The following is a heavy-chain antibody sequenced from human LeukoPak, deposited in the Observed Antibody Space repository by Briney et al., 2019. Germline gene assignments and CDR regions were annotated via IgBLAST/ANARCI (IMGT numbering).Heavy chain of an antibody. J-gene: IGHJ4*02. D-gene: IGHD5-24*01. CDR3: ASGPVPIHY. V-gene: IGHV4-38-2*01. CDR1: GYSISSGYF. CDR2: MYHTGST. Sequence: PSETLSLTCAVSGYSISSGYFWGWILQPPGKGLEWIGSMYHTGSTYYNPSLKSRVTILRDTSKNHFSLKLTSVTAADTAVYYCASGPVPIHYWGQGNLVTVSS.